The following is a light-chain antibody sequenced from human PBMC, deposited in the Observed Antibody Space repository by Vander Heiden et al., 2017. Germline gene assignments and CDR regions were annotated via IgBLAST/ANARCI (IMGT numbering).Light chain of an antibody. CDR2: SNN. CDR3: AAWDDNLKHWV. J-gene: IGLJ3*02. CDR1: TSNIGVNT. V-gene: IGLV1-44*01. Sequence: QSLLTQPPSASGTPGQRVTISCSGTTSNIGVNTVNWYYQLPGTAPKLLISSNNHRPSGVPGRFSGSKSGTSASLAVSGLQSEDEAHYFCAAWDDNLKHWVFGGGTKLTVL.